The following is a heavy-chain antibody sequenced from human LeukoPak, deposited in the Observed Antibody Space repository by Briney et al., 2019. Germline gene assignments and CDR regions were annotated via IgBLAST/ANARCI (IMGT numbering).Heavy chain of an antibody. CDR2: ITGSSSTI. V-gene: IGHV3-48*01. J-gene: IGHJ4*02. CDR1: GFTFSSLS. CDR3: ASCSSTNCY. Sequence: GGSLRLSCAASGFTFSSLSMNWIRQAPGKGLEWVPFITGSSSTIYYADSVKGRFTIPRDNAKNSLYLQMNSLRAEDTAVYYCASCSSTNCYWGQGTLVTVSS. D-gene: IGHD2-2*01.